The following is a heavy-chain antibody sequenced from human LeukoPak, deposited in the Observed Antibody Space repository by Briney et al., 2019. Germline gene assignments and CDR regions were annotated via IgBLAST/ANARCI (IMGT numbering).Heavy chain of an antibody. V-gene: IGHV3-21*01. CDR2: ISSSSSYI. Sequence: GGSLRLSCEASGFTFSTFAMIWVRQPPGKGLEWVSSISSSSSYIYYADSVKGRFTISRDNAKNSLYLQMNSLRAEDTAVYYCARGIRCSSGSPRCAFDIWGQGTMVTVSS. CDR3: ARGIRCSSGSPRCAFDI. J-gene: IGHJ3*02. D-gene: IGHD3-22*01. CDR1: GFTFSTFA.